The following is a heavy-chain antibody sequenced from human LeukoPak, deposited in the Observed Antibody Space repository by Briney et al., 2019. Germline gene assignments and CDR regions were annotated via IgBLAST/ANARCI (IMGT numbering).Heavy chain of an antibody. D-gene: IGHD1-14*01. J-gene: IGHJ4*02. CDR3: ARGGVRRGYYDY. CDR2: INEDGSEK. V-gene: IGHV3-7*01. Sequence: GGSLRLSCAASGFSLSNYWMKWVRQDPGKGLEWVANINEDGSEKYYVDSVRGRFTISRDNAKNSLYLQMNSLRTEDTAIYYCARGGVRRGYYDYWGQGTLLTVSS. CDR1: GFSLSNYW.